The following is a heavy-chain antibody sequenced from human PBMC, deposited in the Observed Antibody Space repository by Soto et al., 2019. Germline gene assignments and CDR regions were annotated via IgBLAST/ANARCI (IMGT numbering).Heavy chain of an antibody. V-gene: IGHV4-31*03. D-gene: IGHD3-16*02. CDR1: GGSITSGDYY. CDR3: ARSLHLGDLSVGY. J-gene: IGHJ4*01. Sequence: QVQLQESGPGLVKPSQTLSLTCTVSGGSITSGDYYSSWIRQHPGKGLEWIGYISYSGSTYYNPSLKSRLTMSMDTSRNQSTLKLSSVTAADTAVYYCARSLHLGDLSVGYWGQGTLVTVSS. CDR2: ISYSGST.